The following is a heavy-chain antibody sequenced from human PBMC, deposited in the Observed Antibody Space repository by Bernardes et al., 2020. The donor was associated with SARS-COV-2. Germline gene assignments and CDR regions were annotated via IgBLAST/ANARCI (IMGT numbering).Heavy chain of an antibody. CDR2: LRNDGSAY. D-gene: IGHD5-12*01. Sequence: VGTLLLSCAASGFKFHKFGMHWVRQAPGTGLAWVAILRNDGSAYDYADSVKGRFTISRDNSKNTLYLQMNSLRPEDTAVYYCAKGLENVYDYRFDPWGQGTLVTVSS. CDR3: AKGLENVYDYRFDP. CDR1: GFKFHKFG. J-gene: IGHJ5*02. V-gene: IGHV3-30*02.